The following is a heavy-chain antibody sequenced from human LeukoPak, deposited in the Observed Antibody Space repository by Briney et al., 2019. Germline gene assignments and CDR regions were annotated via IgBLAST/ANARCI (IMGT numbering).Heavy chain of an antibody. CDR3: ARRTYYYGSGISSEAFDI. D-gene: IGHD3-10*01. V-gene: IGHV4-39*01. J-gene: IGHJ3*02. CDR2: IYYSGST. CDR1: AGSISSSDYY. Sequence: SETLSLTCTVSAGSISSSDYYWGWIRQSPGKGLEWIGSIYYSGSTYYNPSLKSRVTISVDTSKNQFSLKLSSVTAADTAVYYCARRTYYYGSGISSEAFDIWGQGTMVTVSS.